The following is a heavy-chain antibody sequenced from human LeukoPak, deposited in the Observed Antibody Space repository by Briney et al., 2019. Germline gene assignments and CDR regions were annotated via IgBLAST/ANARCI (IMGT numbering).Heavy chain of an antibody. Sequence: SQTLSLTCTVSGGSISSGDYYWSWIRQPPGKGLEWIGYIYYSGGTYYNPSLKSRVTISVDTSKNQFSLKLSSVTAADTAVYYCARAHFYDFWSGYYYFDYWGQGTLVTVSS. D-gene: IGHD3-3*01. J-gene: IGHJ4*02. CDR2: IYYSGGT. CDR3: ARAHFYDFWSGYYYFDY. V-gene: IGHV4-30-4*08. CDR1: GGSISSGDYY.